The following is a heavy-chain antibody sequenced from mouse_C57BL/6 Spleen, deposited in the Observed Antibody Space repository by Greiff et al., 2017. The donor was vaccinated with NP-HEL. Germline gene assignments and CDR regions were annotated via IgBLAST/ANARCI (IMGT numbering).Heavy chain of an antibody. CDR1: GFTFSSYA. CDR3: TNYAPFYSAYYALEY. J-gene: IGHJ4*01. V-gene: IGHV5-9-1*02. Sequence: EVQLQESGEGLVKPGGSLKLSCAASGFTFSSYAMSWVRQIPEKGLEWVAYISSGGDYIYYADTVKGRFTFSRDNARSTLYLHMSSLKSEDTALYYCTNYAPFYSAYYALEYWGQGTSVTVAS. D-gene: IGHD6-5*01. CDR2: ISSGGDYI.